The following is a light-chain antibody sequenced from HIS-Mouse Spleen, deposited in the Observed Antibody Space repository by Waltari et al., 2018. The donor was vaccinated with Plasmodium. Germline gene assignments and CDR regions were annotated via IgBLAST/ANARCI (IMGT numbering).Light chain of an antibody. CDR2: KDS. CDR1: ALPKQY. J-gene: IGLJ3*02. CDR3: QSADSSGTPNWV. V-gene: IGLV3-25*03. Sequence: SYELTQPPSVSGSPGQTARITCSGDALPKQYADWYQQKPGQAPVLVIYKDSERPSGIPERFSGSSSGTTVTLTISGVQAEDEADYYCQSADSSGTPNWVFGGGTKLTVL.